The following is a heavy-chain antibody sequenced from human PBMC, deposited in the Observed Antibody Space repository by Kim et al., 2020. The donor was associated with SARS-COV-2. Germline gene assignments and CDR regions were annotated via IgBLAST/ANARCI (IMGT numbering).Heavy chain of an antibody. CDR2: ISYSGNT. V-gene: IGHV4-31*03. Sequence: SETLSLTCTVSGGSISSEDYYWSWIRQHPGKGPEWIGFISYSGNTNYNPSLKSRVTISVDTSKNQFSLKLSSVTAADTAVYFCARSPAYHGFDPWGQGILVSVSS. J-gene: IGHJ5*02. CDR3: ARSPAYHGFDP. CDR1: GGSISSEDYY. D-gene: IGHD2-21*01.